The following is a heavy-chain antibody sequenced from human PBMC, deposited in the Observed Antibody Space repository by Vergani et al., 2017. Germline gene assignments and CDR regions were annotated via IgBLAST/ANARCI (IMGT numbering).Heavy chain of an antibody. V-gene: IGHV3-21*04. CDR2: ISSSSSYI. CDR1: GFTFSSYS. CDR3: AKRDIDEYYFDY. J-gene: IGHJ4*02. Sequence: EVQLVESGGGLVKPGGSLRLSCAASGFTFSSYSMNWVRQAPGKGLEWVSSISSSSSYIYYADSVKGRFTISRDNSKNTLYLQMNSLRAEDTAVYYCAKRDIDEYYFDYWGQGTLVTVSS. D-gene: IGHD5-12*01.